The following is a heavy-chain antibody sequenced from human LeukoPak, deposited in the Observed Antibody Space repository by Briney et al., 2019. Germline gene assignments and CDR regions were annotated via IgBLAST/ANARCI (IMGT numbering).Heavy chain of an antibody. CDR3: AIDSPYSSSWLDY. Sequence: KPSETLSLTCTVSGGSISSYYWSWIRQPPGKGLEWIGYIYYSGSTNYNPSLKSRVTISVDTSKNQFSLKLSSVTAADTAVYYCAIDSPYSSSWLDYWGQGTLVTVSS. CDR2: IYYSGST. CDR1: GGSISSYY. V-gene: IGHV4-59*01. D-gene: IGHD6-13*01. J-gene: IGHJ4*02.